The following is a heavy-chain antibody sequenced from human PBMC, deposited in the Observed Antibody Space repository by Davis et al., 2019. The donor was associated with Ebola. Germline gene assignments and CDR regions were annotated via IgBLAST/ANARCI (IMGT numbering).Heavy chain of an antibody. CDR3: ARDRAYYDSSGYYSSPAGY. J-gene: IGHJ4*02. Sequence: PGGSLRLSCAASGFTVSSNYMSWVRQAPGKGLEWVSVIYSGGSTYYADPAKGRFTISRDNSKNTRYLHMNSLRAEDTAVYYCARDRAYYDSSGYYSSPAGYWGQGTLVTVSS. V-gene: IGHV3-66*01. D-gene: IGHD3-22*01. CDR1: GFTVSSNY. CDR2: IYSGGST.